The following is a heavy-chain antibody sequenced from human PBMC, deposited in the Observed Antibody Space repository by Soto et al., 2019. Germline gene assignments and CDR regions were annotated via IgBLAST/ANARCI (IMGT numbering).Heavy chain of an antibody. Sequence: ESGPTLVNPTQTLTLTCTFSGFSLSTSGMCVSWIRQPPGKALEWLARIDWDDDKYYSTSLKTRLTISKDTSKNQVVLTMTNMDPVDTATYYCARIGSGCGRTQSDYMDVWGKGTTVTVSS. CDR1: GFSLSTSGMC. V-gene: IGHV2-70*11. CDR2: IDWDDDK. D-gene: IGHD6-19*01. J-gene: IGHJ6*03. CDR3: ARIGSGCGRTQSDYMDV.